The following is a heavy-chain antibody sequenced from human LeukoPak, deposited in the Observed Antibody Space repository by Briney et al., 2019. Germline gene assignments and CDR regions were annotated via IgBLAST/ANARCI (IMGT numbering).Heavy chain of an antibody. D-gene: IGHD2-15*01. CDR3: ASALGYCSGGSCYDEDY. CDR1: GGSFSGYY. CDR2: INHSGST. J-gene: IGHJ4*02. V-gene: IGHV4-34*01. Sequence: SETLSLTCAVYGGSFSGYYWSWIRQPPGKGLEWIGEINHSGSTNYNPSLKSRVTISVDTSKNQFSLKLSSVTAADTAVYYCASALGYCSGGSCYDEDYWGQGTLVTVSS.